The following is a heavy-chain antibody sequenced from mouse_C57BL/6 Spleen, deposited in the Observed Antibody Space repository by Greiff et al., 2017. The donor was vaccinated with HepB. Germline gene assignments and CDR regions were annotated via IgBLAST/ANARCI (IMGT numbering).Heavy chain of an antibody. Sequence: EVQLQESGPGLVKPSQSLSLTCSVTGYSITSGYYWNWIRQFPGNKLEWMGYISYDGSNNYNPSLKNRISITRDTSKNQFFLKLNSVTTEDTATYYCAREEGVGSFDYWGQGTTLTVSS. CDR1: GYSITSGYY. CDR2: ISYDGSN. J-gene: IGHJ2*01. CDR3: AREEGVGSFDY. V-gene: IGHV3-6*01. D-gene: IGHD2-14*01.